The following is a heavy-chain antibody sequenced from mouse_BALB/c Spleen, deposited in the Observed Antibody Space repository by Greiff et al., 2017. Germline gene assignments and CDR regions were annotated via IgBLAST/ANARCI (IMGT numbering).Heavy chain of an antibody. V-gene: IGHV1S126*01. Sequence: QVTLKVSGPQLVRPGASVKISCKASGYSFTSYWMHWVKQRPGQGLEWIGMIDPSDSETRLNQKFKDKATLTVDKSSSTAYMQLSSPTSEDSAVYYCARRDYDSYAMDYWGQGTSVTVSS. D-gene: IGHD2-4*01. CDR1: GYSFTSYW. CDR3: ARRDYDSYAMDY. CDR2: IDPSDSET. J-gene: IGHJ4*01.